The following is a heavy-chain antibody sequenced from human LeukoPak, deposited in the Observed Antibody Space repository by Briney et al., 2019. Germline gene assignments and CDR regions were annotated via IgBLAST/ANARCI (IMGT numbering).Heavy chain of an antibody. D-gene: IGHD5-18*01. J-gene: IGHJ4*02. CDR2: ISGSGGST. Sequence: GGSLRLSCAASGFTFSSYAMSWVRQAPGKGLEWVSAISGSGGSTYYADSVKGRFTISRDNSKNTLYLQMNSLRAEDTAVYYCAKVRAYTYDSGLDYWGQGTLVTVSS. CDR1: GFTFSSYA. CDR3: AKVRAYTYDSGLDY. V-gene: IGHV3-23*01.